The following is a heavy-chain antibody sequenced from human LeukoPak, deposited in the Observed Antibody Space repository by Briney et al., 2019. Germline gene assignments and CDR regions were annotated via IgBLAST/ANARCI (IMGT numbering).Heavy chain of an antibody. CDR3: ATPGRVKLALGATRPPPPALVY. CDR2: IIPIFGTA. J-gene: IGHJ4*02. CDR1: GGTFSSYA. V-gene: IGHV1-69*06. Sequence: GASVKVSCKASGGTFSSYAISWVRQAPGQGLEWMGGIIPIFGTANYAQKFQGRVTMTEDTSTDTAYMELSSLRSEDTAVYYCATPGRVKLALGATRPPPPALVYWGQGTLVTVSS. D-gene: IGHD1-26*01.